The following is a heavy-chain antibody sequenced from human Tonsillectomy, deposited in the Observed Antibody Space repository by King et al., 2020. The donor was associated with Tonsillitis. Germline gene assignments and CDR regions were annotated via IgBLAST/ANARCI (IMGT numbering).Heavy chain of an antibody. D-gene: IGHD4-17*01. CDR1: GGTFSSYA. CDR3: ARDWVDYGDYSTVCYYYYGMDV. Sequence: QLVQSGAEVKKPGSSVKVSCKASGGTFSSYAISWVRQAPGQGLEWMGGIIPIFGTANYAQKFQGRVTITADESTSTAYMELSSLRSEDTAVYYCARDWVDYGDYSTVCYYYYGMDVWGQGTTVTVSS. J-gene: IGHJ6*02. V-gene: IGHV1-69*01. CDR2: IIPIFGTA.